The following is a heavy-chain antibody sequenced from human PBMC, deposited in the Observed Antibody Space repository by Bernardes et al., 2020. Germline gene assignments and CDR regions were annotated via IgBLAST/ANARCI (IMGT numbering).Heavy chain of an antibody. J-gene: IGHJ4*02. V-gene: IGHV3-23*01. Sequence: GGSLRLSCEASGFTFSNYAMTWVRQGPGKGLEWVAGISGGGAETFYVDSVKGRFTVSRDTSKRTMYLLMSSLRAEDTAIYYCARVGTRITTSLAYWGQGTLVTVTS. CDR3: ARVGTRITTSLAY. D-gene: IGHD1-1*01. CDR2: ISGGGAET. CDR1: GFTFSNYA.